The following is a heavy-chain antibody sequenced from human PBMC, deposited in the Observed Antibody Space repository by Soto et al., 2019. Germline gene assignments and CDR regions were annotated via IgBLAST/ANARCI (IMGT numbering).Heavy chain of an antibody. J-gene: IGHJ4*02. Sequence: QVQLVESGGGVVQPGRSLRLSCEASGFTFNNYAMHWVRQAPGKGLEWVAFISYDGSDKYYGDSVKGRFTISRDKSRNTLYLQMNSLRPEDTAVYYCAKDSSEGYFDYWGQGTLVTVSS. CDR1: GFTFNNYA. CDR2: ISYDGSDK. V-gene: IGHV3-30*18. CDR3: AKDSSEGYFDY.